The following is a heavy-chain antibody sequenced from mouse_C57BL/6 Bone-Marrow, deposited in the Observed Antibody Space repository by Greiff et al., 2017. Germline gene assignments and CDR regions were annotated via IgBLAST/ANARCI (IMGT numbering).Heavy chain of an antibody. J-gene: IGHJ3*01. D-gene: IGHD1-1*01. V-gene: IGHV1-81*01. CDR2: IYPRSGNT. CDR3: ARWDYYGSRPAY. Sequence: VKLMESGAELARPGASVKLSCKASGYTFTSYGISWVKQRTGQGLEWIGEIYPRSGNTYYNEKFKGKATLTADKSSSTAYMELRSLTSEDSAVYFCARWDYYGSRPAYWGQGTLVTVSA. CDR1: GYTFTSYG.